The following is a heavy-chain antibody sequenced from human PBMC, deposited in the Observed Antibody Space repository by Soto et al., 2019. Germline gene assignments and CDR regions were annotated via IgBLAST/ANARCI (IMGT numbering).Heavy chain of an antibody. V-gene: IGHV3-33*01. CDR2: IWYDGSNE. D-gene: IGHD2-8*02. J-gene: IGHJ6*02. Sequence: GSLRLSCAASIFTFSSYGMHWVRQAPGKGLEWVAVIWYDGSNEYYADSVKGRFTISRDDSKNTLYLQMNSLRAEDTAVYFCARDEGGYWSPQRHRLDVWGQGTTVTVSS. CDR1: IFTFSSYG. CDR3: ARDEGGYWSPQRHRLDV.